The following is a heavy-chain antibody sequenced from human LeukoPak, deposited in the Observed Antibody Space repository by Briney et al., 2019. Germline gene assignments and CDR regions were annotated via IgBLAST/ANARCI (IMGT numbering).Heavy chain of an antibody. CDR2: INPSGGST. Sequence: ASVKVSCKASGYTFTSYYMHWVRQAPGQGLEWMGIINPSGGSTSYAQEFQGRVTMTRDMSTSTVYMELSSLRSEDTAVYYCARGGYSGYDYDPNWFDPWGQGTLVTVSS. CDR3: ARGGYSGYDYDPNWFDP. V-gene: IGHV1-46*01. D-gene: IGHD5-12*01. CDR1: GYTFTSYY. J-gene: IGHJ5*02.